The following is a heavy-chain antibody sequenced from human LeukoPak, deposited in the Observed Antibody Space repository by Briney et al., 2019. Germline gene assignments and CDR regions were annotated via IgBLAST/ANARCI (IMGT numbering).Heavy chain of an antibody. CDR1: GGSISSGDYY. V-gene: IGHV4-30-4*01. CDR3: AREHGYNLAFDY. CDR2: IYCSGST. Sequence: SETLSLTCTVSGGSISSGDYYWSWIRQPPGKGLEWIGYIYCSGSTYYNPSLKSRVTISVDTSKNQFSLKLSSVTAADTAVYYCAREHGYNLAFDYWGQGTLVTVSS. D-gene: IGHD5-24*01. J-gene: IGHJ4*02.